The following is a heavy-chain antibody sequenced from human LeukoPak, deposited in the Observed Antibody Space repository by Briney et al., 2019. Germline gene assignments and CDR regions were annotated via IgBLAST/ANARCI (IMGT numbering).Heavy chain of an antibody. J-gene: IGHJ4*02. D-gene: IGHD6-13*01. V-gene: IGHV4-59*08. CDR3: ARLGKRDGSTWLDS. CDR2: VYYSGST. CDR1: VGSINFFY. Sequence: SETLSLTCTASVGSINFFYWSWIRQPPGQGLEWIGYVYYSGSTSYNPSLKSRVTISVDLSKNQFSLKLTSVTAADTAVYYCARLGKRDGSTWLDSWGQGTLVTVSS.